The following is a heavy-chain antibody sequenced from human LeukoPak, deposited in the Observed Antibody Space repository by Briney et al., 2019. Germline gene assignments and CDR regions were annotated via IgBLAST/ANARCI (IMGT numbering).Heavy chain of an antibody. CDR2: IYYSGST. CDR3: ARTQGGYSYGNFDY. Sequence: SQTLSLTCTVSGGSISSGDYYWSWIRQPPGKGLEWIGYIYYSGSTYYNPSLKSRVTISVDTSKNQFSLELSSVTAADTAVYYCARTQGGYSYGNFDYWGQGTLVTVSS. J-gene: IGHJ4*02. V-gene: IGHV4-30-4*01. CDR1: GGSISSGDYY. D-gene: IGHD5-18*01.